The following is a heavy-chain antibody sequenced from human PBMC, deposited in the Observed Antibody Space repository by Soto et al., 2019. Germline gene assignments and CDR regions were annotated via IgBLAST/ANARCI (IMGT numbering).Heavy chain of an antibody. D-gene: IGHD6-19*01. Sequence: LSLTCTVSGGSISGHYWIWIRQPPGKGLEWIGYIFYSGSTNYNPSLKSRVTISVDTSKNQFSLKLSSVTAADTAVYYCARVGSSGWAPDYWGQGTLVTVSS. CDR3: ARVGSSGWAPDY. CDR1: GGSISGHY. J-gene: IGHJ4*02. CDR2: IFYSGST. V-gene: IGHV4-59*11.